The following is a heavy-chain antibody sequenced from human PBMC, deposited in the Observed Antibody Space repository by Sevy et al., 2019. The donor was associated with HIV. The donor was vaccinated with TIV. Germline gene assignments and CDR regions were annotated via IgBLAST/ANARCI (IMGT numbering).Heavy chain of an antibody. J-gene: IGHJ3*02. D-gene: IGHD3-22*01. CDR1: GFAFSSYW. V-gene: IGHV3-74*01. Sequence: GGSLRLSCAASGFAFSSYWMHWVRQTPGKGLVWVSRINSDGSSTRYADSVKGRFTISRDNAKNTLHLQMNSLRAEDTAVYYCARPYDSSGYYVYAFDIWGQGTMVTVSS. CDR3: ARPYDSSGYYVYAFDI. CDR2: INSDGSST.